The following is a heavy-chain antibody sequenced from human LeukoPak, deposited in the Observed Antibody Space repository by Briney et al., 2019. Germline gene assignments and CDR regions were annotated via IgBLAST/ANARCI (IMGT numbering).Heavy chain of an antibody. J-gene: IGHJ3*02. CDR3: ARAPLYYDSSVAAFDI. CDR2: INPSGGST. Sequence: ASVKVSCKASGYTFTSYYMHWVRQAPGQGLEWMGIINPSGGSTSYAQKFQGRVTMTRDMSTSTVYMELSSLRSEDTAVYYCARAPLYYDSSVAAFDIWGQGTMVTVSS. D-gene: IGHD3-22*01. V-gene: IGHV1-46*01. CDR1: GYTFTSYY.